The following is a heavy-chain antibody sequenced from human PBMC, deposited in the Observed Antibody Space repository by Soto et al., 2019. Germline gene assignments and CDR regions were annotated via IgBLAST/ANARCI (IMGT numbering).Heavy chain of an antibody. Sequence: GGSLILSCAASGFTFSSYSMNWVRQAPGKGLEWVSSISSSSSYIYYADSVKGRFTISRDNAKNSLYLQMNSLRAEDTAVYYCAREEYSGYDLGDAFDIWGQGTMVTVSS. V-gene: IGHV3-21*01. CDR2: ISSSSSYI. D-gene: IGHD5-12*01. J-gene: IGHJ3*02. CDR3: AREEYSGYDLGDAFDI. CDR1: GFTFSSYS.